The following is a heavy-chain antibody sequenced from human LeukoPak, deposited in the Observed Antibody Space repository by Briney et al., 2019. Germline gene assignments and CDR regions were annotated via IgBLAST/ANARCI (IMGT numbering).Heavy chain of an antibody. V-gene: IGHV4-34*01. CDR3: AGDRDGIFDY. CDR1: SGSFSGYY. D-gene: IGHD3-10*01. Sequence: SETLSLTCAVYSGSFSGYYWSWIRQPPGKGLEWIGEINHSGSTNYNPSLKSRVTISIDMSKNQFSLKLSSGTAADTAMYYCAGDRDGIFDYWGQGTLVTVSS. CDR2: INHSGST. J-gene: IGHJ4*02.